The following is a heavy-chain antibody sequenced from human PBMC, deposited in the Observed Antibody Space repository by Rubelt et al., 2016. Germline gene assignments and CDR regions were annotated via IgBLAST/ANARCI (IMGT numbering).Heavy chain of an antibody. D-gene: IGHD3-10*01. CDR3: ARGVWFGDHGARFDP. J-gene: IGHJ5*02. Sequence: GEGLEWVAVISYDGSNKYYADSVKGRFTISRDNSKNTLYLQMNSLRAEDTAVYYCARGVWFGDHGARFDPWGQGTLVTVSS. V-gene: IGHV3-30*04. CDR2: ISYDGSNK.